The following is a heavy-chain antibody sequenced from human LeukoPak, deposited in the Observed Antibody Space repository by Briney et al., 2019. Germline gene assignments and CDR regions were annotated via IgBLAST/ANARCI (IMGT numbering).Heavy chain of an antibody. J-gene: IGHJ5*02. D-gene: IGHD2-15*01. CDR2: ISAYNGNT. CDR3: ARDQACSGGSCYSGAGDWFDP. V-gene: IGHV1-18*01. CDR1: GYTFTSYG. Sequence: ASVKVSCKASGYTFTSYGISWVRQAPGQGLEWMGWISAYNGNTNYAQKLQGRVTMTTDTSTSTAYMELRSLRSDDTAVYYCARDQACSGGSCYSGAGDWFDPWGQGTLATVSS.